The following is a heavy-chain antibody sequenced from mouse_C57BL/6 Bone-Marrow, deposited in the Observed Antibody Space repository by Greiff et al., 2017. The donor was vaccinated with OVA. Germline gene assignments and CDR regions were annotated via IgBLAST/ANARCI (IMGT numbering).Heavy chain of an antibody. CDR3: ASVYYSNPWYFDV. CDR1: GFTFSSYA. D-gene: IGHD2-5*01. V-gene: IGHV5-4*03. CDR2: ISDGGSYT. J-gene: IGHJ1*03. Sequence: EVKLVESGGGLVKPGGSLKLSCAASGFTFSSYAMSWVRQTPEKRLEWVATISDGGSYTYYPDNVKGRFTISRDNAKNNLYLQMSHLKSEDTAMYYCASVYYSNPWYFDVWGTGTTVTVSS.